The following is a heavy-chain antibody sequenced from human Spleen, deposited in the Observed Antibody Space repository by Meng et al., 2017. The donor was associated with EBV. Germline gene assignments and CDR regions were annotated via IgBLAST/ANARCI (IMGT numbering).Heavy chain of an antibody. CDR1: GFIFSGYG. V-gene: IGHV3-30*18. Sequence: EEWVEWGGGGGRPGRSLRLSCAASGFIFSGYGFHWVRQAPGKGPEWVAIIPSDASHNKYYADSVKGRFTISRDNSKNTLYLQMNSLKIEDTAVYYCAKDLSGRFDPWGQGTLVTVSS. J-gene: IGHJ5*02. CDR3: AKDLSGRFDP. D-gene: IGHD1-14*01. CDR2: IPSDASHNK.